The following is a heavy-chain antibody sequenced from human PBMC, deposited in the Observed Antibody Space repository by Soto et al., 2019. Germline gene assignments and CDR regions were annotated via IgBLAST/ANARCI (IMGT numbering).Heavy chain of an antibody. CDR1: GFTFSSYA. CDR3: AKRLVPAPVDY. D-gene: IGHD3-10*01. V-gene: IGHV3-23*01. Sequence: GGSVRLSCAASGFTFSSYAMSWVRQALGKGLEWVSAISGSGGSTYYADSVKGRFTISRDNSKNTLYLQMNSLRAEDTAVYYCAKRLVPAPVDYWGQGTLVTGSS. CDR2: ISGSGGST. J-gene: IGHJ4*02.